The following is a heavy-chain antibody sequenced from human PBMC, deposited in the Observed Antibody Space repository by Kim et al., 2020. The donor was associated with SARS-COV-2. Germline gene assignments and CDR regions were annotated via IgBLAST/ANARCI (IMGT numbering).Heavy chain of an antibody. Sequence: ASVKVSCKVSGYTLTELSMHWVRQAPGKGLEWMGGFDPEDGETIYAQKFQGRVTMTEDTSTDTAYMELSSLRSEDTAVYYCATEVTFVGVIVGPFDYWGQGTLVTVSS. J-gene: IGHJ4*02. V-gene: IGHV1-24*01. CDR2: FDPEDGET. CDR3: ATEVTFVGVIVGPFDY. CDR1: GYTLTELS. D-gene: IGHD3-16*02.